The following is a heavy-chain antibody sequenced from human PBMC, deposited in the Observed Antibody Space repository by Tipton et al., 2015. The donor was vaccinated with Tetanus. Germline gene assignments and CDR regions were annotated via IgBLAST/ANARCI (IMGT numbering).Heavy chain of an antibody. CDR3: ARGVSRDWNGHYFDY. CDR1: GGSINSYY. D-gene: IGHD1-1*01. CDR2: IHYSGRT. Sequence: LRLSCTVSGGSINSYYWSWVRQPPGKGLEWIAYIHYSGRTNYNPSLKSRVTISLATSENQFSLTLSSVTAADTAVYYCARGVSRDWNGHYFDYWGQGALVTVSS. J-gene: IGHJ4*02. V-gene: IGHV4-59*08.